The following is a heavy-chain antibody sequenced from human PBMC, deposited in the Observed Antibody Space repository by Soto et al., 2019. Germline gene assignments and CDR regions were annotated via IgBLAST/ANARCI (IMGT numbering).Heavy chain of an antibody. CDR2: IDPRDSYS. Sequence: EVQLVQSGAEVKRPGESLTISCQASGYTFTAFWITWVRQMPGKGLEWMATIDPRDSYSNYSLSFQGHVTVSTDKSIVTVYLQGSTLEASDPAIYYCARLSTGFCTTATCLHYFGMDVWGQGTTVTVSS. J-gene: IGHJ6*01. V-gene: IGHV5-10-1*03. CDR3: ARLSTGFCTTATCLHYFGMDV. CDR1: GYTFTAFW. D-gene: IGHD2-8*01.